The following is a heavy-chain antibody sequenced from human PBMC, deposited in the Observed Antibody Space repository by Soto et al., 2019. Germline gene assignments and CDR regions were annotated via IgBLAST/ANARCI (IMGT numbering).Heavy chain of an antibody. V-gene: IGHV3-9*01. CDR2: ITWNSGTI. D-gene: IGHD3-10*01. Sequence: EVQLVESGGDLVQPGRSLRLSCAASGFTFDDYAMFWVRQAPGKGLEWVSGITWNSGTIGYADSVKGRFTISRDNAKNSLYLQMSSLRVEDTAFYYCAKGIGYGSGSHFDYWGQGTLVTVSS. J-gene: IGHJ4*02. CDR1: GFTFDDYA. CDR3: AKGIGYGSGSHFDY.